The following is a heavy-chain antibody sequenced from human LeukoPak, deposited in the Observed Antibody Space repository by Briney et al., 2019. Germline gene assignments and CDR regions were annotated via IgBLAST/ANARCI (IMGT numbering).Heavy chain of an antibody. D-gene: IGHD1-26*01. V-gene: IGHV1-18*01. CDR3: ARDLSSGSYRDAFDI. Sequence: ASVKVSCKASGYTFTSYGISWVRQAPGQGLEWMGWISAYNGNTNYAQKLQGRVTMTTDTSTSTAYMELRSLRSDDTAVYYCARDLSSGSYRDAFDIWGQGTMVTASS. CDR1: GYTFTSYG. CDR2: ISAYNGNT. J-gene: IGHJ3*02.